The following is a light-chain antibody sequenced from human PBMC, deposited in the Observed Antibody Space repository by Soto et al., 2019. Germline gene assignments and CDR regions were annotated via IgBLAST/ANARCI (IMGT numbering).Light chain of an antibody. V-gene: IGKV3-20*01. J-gene: IGKJ1*01. CDR2: GAS. Sequence: EIVLTQSPGTLSLSPGERATLSCRASQSVSFSYLAWYQQKPGQAPRLLIYGASSRATGIPDRFSGSGSGTDFTLTISRLEPEDFAVYYRQQYGSSPVTFGQGTKVEIK. CDR1: QSVSFSY. CDR3: QQYGSSPVT.